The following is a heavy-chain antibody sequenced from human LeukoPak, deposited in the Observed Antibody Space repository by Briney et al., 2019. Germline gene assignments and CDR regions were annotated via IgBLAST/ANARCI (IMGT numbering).Heavy chain of an antibody. Sequence: PSETLSLTCAVYGGSFSGYYWSWIRQPPGKGLEWIGEINHSGSTNYNPSLKSRVTISVDTSKNQFSLKLSSVTAADTAVYYCARPKGGYPHSDYWGQGTLVTVSS. CDR1: GGSFSGYY. CDR2: INHSGST. J-gene: IGHJ4*02. V-gene: IGHV4-34*01. D-gene: IGHD6-19*01. CDR3: ARPKGGYPHSDY.